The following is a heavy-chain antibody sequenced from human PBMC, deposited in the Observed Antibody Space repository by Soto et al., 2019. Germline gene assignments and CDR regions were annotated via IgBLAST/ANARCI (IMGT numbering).Heavy chain of an antibody. CDR1: GYTFTSYG. J-gene: IGHJ4*02. V-gene: IGHV1-18*01. CDR2: ISAYNGNT. Sequence: ASVKVSCKASGYTFTSYGISWVRQAPGQGLEWMGWISAYNGNTNYAQKLQGRVTMTTDTSTSTAYMELRSLRSDDTAVYYCARLYYDFWSGYPHYFDYWGQGTLVPV. CDR3: ARLYYDFWSGYPHYFDY. D-gene: IGHD3-3*01.